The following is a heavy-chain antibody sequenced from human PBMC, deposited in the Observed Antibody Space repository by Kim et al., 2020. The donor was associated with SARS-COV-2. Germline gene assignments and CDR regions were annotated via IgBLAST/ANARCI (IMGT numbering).Heavy chain of an antibody. J-gene: IGHJ4*02. Sequence: YHNPPLKSRINISIVTSEKQFSLRLSSVTAADTAVYYCASEGYLAGIFDYWGQGSLVTVSS. CDR3: ASEGYLAGIFDY. V-gene: IGHV4-39*01. D-gene: IGHD3-10*01.